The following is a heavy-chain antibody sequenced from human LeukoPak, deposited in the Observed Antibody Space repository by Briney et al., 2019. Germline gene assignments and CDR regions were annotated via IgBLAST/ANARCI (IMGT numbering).Heavy chain of an antibody. CDR1: GGSISSSSYY. CDR3: ARSHYYDSSGYSY. Sequence: SETLSLTCTVSGGSISSSSYYWSWIRQPPGKGLEWIGYIYYSGSTNYNPSLKSRVTISVDTSKNQFSLKLSSVTAADTAVYYCARSHYYDSSGYSYWGQGTLVTVSS. V-gene: IGHV4-61*05. J-gene: IGHJ4*02. CDR2: IYYSGST. D-gene: IGHD3-22*01.